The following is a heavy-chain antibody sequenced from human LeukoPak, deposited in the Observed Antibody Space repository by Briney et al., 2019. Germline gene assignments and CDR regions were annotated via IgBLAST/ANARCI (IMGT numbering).Heavy chain of an antibody. V-gene: IGHV1-2*02. J-gene: IGHJ5*02. CDR1: GYMFSNNY. D-gene: IGHD6-13*01. CDR3: AREYSSSWYGVGNWFDP. CDR2: INPNSGGT. Sequence: ASVTVSCKASGYMFSNNYIHWVRQAPGQGLEWMGWINPNSGGTNYAQKFQGRVTMTRDTSISTAYMELSRLRSDDTAVYYCAREYSSSWYGVGNWFDPWGQGTLVTVSS.